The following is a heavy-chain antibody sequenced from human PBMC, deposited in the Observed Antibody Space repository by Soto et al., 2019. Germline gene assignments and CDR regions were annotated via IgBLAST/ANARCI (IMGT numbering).Heavy chain of an antibody. D-gene: IGHD3-10*01. J-gene: IGHJ6*02. CDR2: IIPIFGTA. CDR3: AREAGYYGSGSYTTTYYYYGMDV. CDR1: GGTFSSYA. Sequence: SVKVSCKASGGTFSSYAISWVRQAPGQGLEWMGGIIPIFGTANYAQKFQGRVTITADESTSTAYMELSSLRSEDTAVYYCAREAGYYGSGSYTTTYYYYGMDVWGQGXTVTVYS. V-gene: IGHV1-69*13.